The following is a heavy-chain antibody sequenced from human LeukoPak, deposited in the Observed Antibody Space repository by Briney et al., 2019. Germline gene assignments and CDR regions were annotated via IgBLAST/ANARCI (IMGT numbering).Heavy chain of an antibody. CDR1: GFTFSNAW. J-gene: IGHJ4*02. D-gene: IGHD3-22*01. CDR2: IQSTTDGGAT. V-gene: IGHV3-15*01. CDR3: ARDGNDSSGPWDY. Sequence: GGSLRLSCAASGFTFSNAWMSWVRQAPGKGLEWVGRIQSTTDGGATDYAAPVKGRFTISRDDSKNTLYLQMNSLKTEDTAVYYCARDGNDSSGPWDYWGQGTLVTVSS.